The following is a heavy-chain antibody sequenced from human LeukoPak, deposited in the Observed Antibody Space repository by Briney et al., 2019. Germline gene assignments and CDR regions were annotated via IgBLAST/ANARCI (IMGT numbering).Heavy chain of an antibody. V-gene: IGHV3-30*18. Sequence: PGRTLRLSCAVSGFTFNDYAMHWGCHAPRAGMERGAVVSFGGSSKYYADAVKGRFTISRDNSKNTLYLQMNSLRADDAAVYYCAKDSCGMDVWGQGPTVSVSS. CDR2: VSFGGSSK. CDR3: AKDSCGMDV. CDR1: GFTFNDYA. J-gene: IGHJ6*02.